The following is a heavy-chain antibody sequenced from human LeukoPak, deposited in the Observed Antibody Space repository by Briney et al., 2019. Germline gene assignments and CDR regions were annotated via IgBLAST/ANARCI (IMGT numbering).Heavy chain of an antibody. CDR2: IYPGDSDT. D-gene: IGHD6-19*01. CDR3: ARHQTAYSSGWSRYYYMDV. CDR1: GYTFTSYW. J-gene: IGHJ6*03. Sequence: GESLKISCKGSGYTFTSYWIAWVRQMPGKGLEWMGIIYPGDSDTRYSPSFQGQVTISADKSISTAYVQWSSLKASDTAIYYCARHQTAYSSGWSRYYYMDVWGKGTTVTVSS. V-gene: IGHV5-51*01.